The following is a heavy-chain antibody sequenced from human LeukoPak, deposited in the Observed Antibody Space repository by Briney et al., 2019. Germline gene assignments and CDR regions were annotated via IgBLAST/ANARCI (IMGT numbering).Heavy chain of an antibody. D-gene: IGHD6-19*01. V-gene: IGHV1-2*02. Sequence: ASVKLSCKASGYTFTGYYMHSVRQAPGQRLEWMGWINPNSGGTNYAKKFQGRVTMTRDTSISTAYMELSRLRSADTAVYYCARGRSIAVAGNWFDPWGQGTLVTVSS. CDR1: GYTFTGYY. J-gene: IGHJ5*02. CDR2: INPNSGGT. CDR3: ARGRSIAVAGNWFDP.